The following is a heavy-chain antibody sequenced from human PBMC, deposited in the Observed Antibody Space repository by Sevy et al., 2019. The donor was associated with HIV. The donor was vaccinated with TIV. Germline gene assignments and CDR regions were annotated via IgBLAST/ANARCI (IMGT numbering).Heavy chain of an antibody. Sequence: GGSLRLSCAASGFTMSSYWVTWVRQAPGKGLEWVANIKQDGSVRKYLDSVKGRFTISRDIAKNTLHLQMNSLRAEDTAVYYCARDLEFYDYGDYGPAFMPDYWGQGTLVTVSS. CDR2: IKQDGSVR. CDR3: ARDLEFYDYGDYGPAFMPDY. CDR1: GFTMSSYW. V-gene: IGHV3-7*01. D-gene: IGHD4-17*01. J-gene: IGHJ4*02.